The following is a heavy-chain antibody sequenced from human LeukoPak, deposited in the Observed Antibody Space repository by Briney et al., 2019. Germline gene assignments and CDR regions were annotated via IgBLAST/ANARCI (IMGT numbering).Heavy chain of an antibody. D-gene: IGHD3/OR15-3a*01. CDR1: GGSIYSSDYY. V-gene: IGHV4-39*01. CDR3: ARQTGSGLFILP. CDR2: IYYSGNT. J-gene: IGHJ4*02. Sequence: PSETLSLTCTVSGGSIYSSDYYWGWIRQPPGKGLEWIGSIYYSGNTYYNASLKSQVSISIDTSKNQFSLRLTSVTAADTAVYYCARQTGSGLFILPGGQGTLVTVSS.